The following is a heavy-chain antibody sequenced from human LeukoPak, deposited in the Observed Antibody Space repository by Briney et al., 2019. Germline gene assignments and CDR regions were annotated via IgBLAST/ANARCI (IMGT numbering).Heavy chain of an antibody. CDR3: ARGAIAYYYMDV. CDR1: GGSMSFSSDY. CDR2: LYYSGST. D-gene: IGHD6-13*01. V-gene: IGHV4-39*07. Sequence: KSSETLSLTCTFSGGSMSFSSDYWGWIRQPPGKGLEWIGSLYYSGSTYYNPSLKSRVTISVDTSKNQFSLKLSSVTAADTAVYYCARGAIAYYYMDVWGKGTTVTVSS. J-gene: IGHJ6*03.